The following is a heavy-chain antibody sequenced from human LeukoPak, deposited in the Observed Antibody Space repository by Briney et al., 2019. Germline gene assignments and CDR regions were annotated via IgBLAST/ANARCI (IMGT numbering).Heavy chain of an antibody. D-gene: IGHD2-2*01. Sequence: SETLSLTCTVSGASLSSSSYYCAWIRLPPGKGLEWIGSIHYTGSTYYNPSLESRVTISVDTSKNQISLKLTSMTAADTALYYCASVPLECSSASCNTIYAYFGLDVWDQGTTVTVSS. CDR3: ASVPLECSSASCNTIYAYFGLDV. CDR1: GASLSSSSYY. V-gene: IGHV4-39*01. CDR2: IHYTGST. J-gene: IGHJ6*02.